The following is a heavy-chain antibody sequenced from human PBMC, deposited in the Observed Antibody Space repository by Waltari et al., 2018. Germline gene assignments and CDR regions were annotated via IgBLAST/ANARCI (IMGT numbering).Heavy chain of an antibody. J-gene: IGHJ5*02. V-gene: IGHV3-7*01. CDR1: AFTFSSYW. CDR3: ARDVSYDILTGYYYNWFDP. Sequence: EVQLVESGGGVVQPGGSLRLSCAASAFTFSSYWMSWVRQAPGKGLEWVATLKQDGSEKYYVDSVKGRFTISRDNAKNSLYLQMNSLRAEDTAVYYCARDVSYDILTGYYYNWFDPWGQGTLVTVSS. D-gene: IGHD3-9*01. CDR2: LKQDGSEK.